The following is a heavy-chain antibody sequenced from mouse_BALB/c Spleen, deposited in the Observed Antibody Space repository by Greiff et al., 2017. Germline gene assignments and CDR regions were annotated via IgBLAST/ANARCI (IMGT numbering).Heavy chain of an antibody. Sequence: QVQLQQSGAELVRPGTSVKVSCTASGYAFTNYLFEWVKQRPGPGLEWIGVINPGSGGTNYNEKFKGKATLTADKSSSTAYMQLSSLTSDDSAVYFCAREGGLRRSDMDDWGEGTSVTVSS. D-gene: IGHD2-4*01. CDR2: INPGSGGT. CDR1: GYAFTNYL. V-gene: IGHV1-54*01. CDR3: AREGGLRRSDMDD. J-gene: IGHJ4*01.